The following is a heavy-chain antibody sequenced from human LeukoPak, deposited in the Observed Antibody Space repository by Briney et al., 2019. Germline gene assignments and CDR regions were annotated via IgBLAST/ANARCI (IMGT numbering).Heavy chain of an antibody. Sequence: GGSLRLSCAASGSTISLYVMSWVSQAPGKRLEWVSGISASGGSRYYADSVKGRFTISRGNSRNTVFLQVNSLRGDDTAVYYCAQDRGATVTTFAHWGLGTLVTVSS. D-gene: IGHD4-17*01. CDR3: AQDRGATVTTFAH. J-gene: IGHJ4*02. V-gene: IGHV3-23*01. CDR2: ISASGGSR. CDR1: GSTISLYV.